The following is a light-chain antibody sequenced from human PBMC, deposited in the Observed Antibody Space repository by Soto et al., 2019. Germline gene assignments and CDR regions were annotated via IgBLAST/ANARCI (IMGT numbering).Light chain of an antibody. CDR3: AAWDDSLSGVV. Sequence: QSVLTQPPSASGTPGQRVTTSGSGSSSNIGSNYVYWYHQLPGTVPQLLIYRNSERPSGVPDRFSGSKSGTSASLAISGLRSEDEADYYCAAWDDSLSGVVFGGGTKLTVL. CDR1: SSNIGSNY. CDR2: RNS. V-gene: IGLV1-47*01. J-gene: IGLJ2*01.